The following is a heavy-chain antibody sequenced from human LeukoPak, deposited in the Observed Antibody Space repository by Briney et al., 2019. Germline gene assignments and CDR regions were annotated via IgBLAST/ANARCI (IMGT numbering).Heavy chain of an antibody. J-gene: IGHJ4*02. CDR2: ISYSGNT. Sequence: SETLSLTCTASGGSISSYYWSWIRQPPGKGLEWIGYISYSGNTNYNPSLKSRVTISVDTSKNQFSLKLSSVTAADTAVYYCATLYSGYDSLDFDYWGQGTLVTVSS. CDR1: GGSISSYY. CDR3: ATLYSGYDSLDFDY. D-gene: IGHD5-12*01. V-gene: IGHV4-59*01.